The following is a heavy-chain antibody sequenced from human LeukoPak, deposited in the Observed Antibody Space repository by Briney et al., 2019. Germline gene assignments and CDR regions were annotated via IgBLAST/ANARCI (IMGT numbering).Heavy chain of an antibody. V-gene: IGHV3-23*01. CDR3: ATSPHIVVMHYYGMDV. CDR1: GFTFSDYY. CDR2: ISGSGGNS. Sequence: PGGSLRLSCAASGFTFSDYYMSWIRQAPGKGPEWVSGISGSGGNSYYADSVKGRFTISRDNSKNTLYLQMNSLRADDTAVYYCATSPHIVVMHYYGMDVWGQGTTVTVSS. D-gene: IGHD2-21*01. J-gene: IGHJ6*02.